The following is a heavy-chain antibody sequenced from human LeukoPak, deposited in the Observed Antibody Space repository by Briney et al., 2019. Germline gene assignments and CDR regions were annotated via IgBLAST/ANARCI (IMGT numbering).Heavy chain of an antibody. CDR2: IYHSGST. CDR1: GGSISSSNW. V-gene: IGHV4-4*02. CDR3: ASPRRYSGYERAFDI. J-gene: IGHJ3*02. Sequence: SGTLSLTCAVSGGSISSSNWWSWVRQPPGKALEWIGEIYHSGSTNYNPSLKSRVTISVDKSKNQFSLKLSSVTAADTAVYYCASPRRYSGYERAFDIWGQGTMVTVSS. D-gene: IGHD5-12*01.